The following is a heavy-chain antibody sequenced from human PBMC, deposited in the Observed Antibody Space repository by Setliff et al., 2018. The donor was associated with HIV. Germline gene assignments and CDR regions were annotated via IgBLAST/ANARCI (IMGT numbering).Heavy chain of an antibody. V-gene: IGHV1-69*13. Sequence: ASVKVSCKASGGTFSGYAISWVRQAPGQGLELMGGIIPIFGTANYAQKFQGRVTITADESTSTAYMELSSLRSEDTAVYYCARAGGNSEYYYYYMDVWGKGTTVTVS. CDR3: ARAGGNSEYYYYYMDV. CDR1: GGTFSGYA. J-gene: IGHJ6*03. CDR2: IIPIFGTA. D-gene: IGHD2-21*02.